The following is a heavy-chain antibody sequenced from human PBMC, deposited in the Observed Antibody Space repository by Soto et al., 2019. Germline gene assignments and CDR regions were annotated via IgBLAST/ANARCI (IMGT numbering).Heavy chain of an antibody. CDR2: IKSKTDGGTT. J-gene: IGHJ4*02. CDR1: GFTFSNAW. V-gene: IGHV3-15*01. CDR3: TTDYGDPFDY. D-gene: IGHD4-17*01. Sequence: EVQLVESGGGLVKPAGSLRLSCAASGFTFSNAWMNWVRQAPGKGLEWVGRIKSKTDGGTTDYAAPVKGRFTISRDDSTKTLYVQMNSLKTDDTAVYYCTTDYGDPFDYWGQGTLVTVSS.